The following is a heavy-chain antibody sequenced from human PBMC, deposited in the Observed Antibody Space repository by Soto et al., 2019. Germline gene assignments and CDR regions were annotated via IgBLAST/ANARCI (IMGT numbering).Heavy chain of an antibody. V-gene: IGHV3-7*04. CDR3: VREEYHYCGMDV. CDR1: GFTFSSYW. CDR2: IKEDGSEK. J-gene: IGHJ6*02. Sequence: EAQLVGSGGGLVQPGGSLRLSCAASGFTFSSYWMSWVRQVPGKGLEWMANIKEDGSEKHHVDSVKGRFTISRDNAKNSLYLKMNRLRVEDTAVYYCVREEYHYCGMDVWDQGTRVTVSS.